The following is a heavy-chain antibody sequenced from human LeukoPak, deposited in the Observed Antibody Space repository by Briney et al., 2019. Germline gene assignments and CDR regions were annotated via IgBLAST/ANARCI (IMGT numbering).Heavy chain of an antibody. V-gene: IGHV3-11*01. CDR1: GFTFSDYY. CDR2: ISGSGSTI. CDR3: ARSRVWSGYWGNFDY. J-gene: IGHJ4*02. D-gene: IGHD3-3*01. Sequence: GGSLRLSCAASGFTFSDYYMSWIHQAPGKGLEWVSYISGSGSTIYYADSVKGRFTISRDNAKNSLYLQMNSLRAEDTAVYYCARSRVWSGYWGNFDYWGQETLVTVSS.